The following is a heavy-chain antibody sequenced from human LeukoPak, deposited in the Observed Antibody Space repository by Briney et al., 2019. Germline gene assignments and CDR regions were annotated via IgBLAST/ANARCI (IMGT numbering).Heavy chain of an antibody. CDR3: AKDIEARPYYFDY. CDR2: IYSGGST. J-gene: IGHJ4*02. V-gene: IGHV3-53*01. CDR1: EFIVSINY. Sequence: PGGSLRLSCAASEFIVSINYMTWVRQAPGKGLEWVSLIYSGGSTYYADSVKGRFTISRDNSKNTLYLQMNSLRAEDTAIYYCAKDIEARPYYFDYWGQGTLVTVSS. D-gene: IGHD6-6*01.